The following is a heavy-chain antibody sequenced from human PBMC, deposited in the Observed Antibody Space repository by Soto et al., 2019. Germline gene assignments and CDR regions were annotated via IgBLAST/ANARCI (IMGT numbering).Heavy chain of an antibody. CDR3: AKWGYCSSTSCLYGYYCMDV. D-gene: IGHD2-2*01. CDR1: GFTFDDYA. CDR2: ISWNSGSI. V-gene: IGHV3-9*01. Sequence: EVQLVESGGGLVQPGRSLRLSCAASGFTFDDYAMHWVRQAPGKGLEWVSGISWNSGSIGYADSVKGRFTISRDNAKNSLYLQMNSLRAEDTALYYCAKWGYCSSTSCLYGYYCMDVWGQGTTVTVSS. J-gene: IGHJ6*02.